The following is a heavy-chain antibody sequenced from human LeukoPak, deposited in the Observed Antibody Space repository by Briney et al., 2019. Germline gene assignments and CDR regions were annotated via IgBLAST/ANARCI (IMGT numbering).Heavy chain of an antibody. Sequence: PSETLSLTCTVSGVSISSSNSYWVWHPQPPGKGLVWIGSIYYSGSTNYNPSLKSRVTISVDTSKNQFSLKLSSVTAADTAVYYCASGLMWSSSWDGEVDYWGQGTLVTVSS. J-gene: IGHJ4*02. CDR3: ASGLMWSSSWDGEVDY. V-gene: IGHV4-39*07. D-gene: IGHD6-13*01. CDR2: IYYSGST. CDR1: GVSISSSNSY.